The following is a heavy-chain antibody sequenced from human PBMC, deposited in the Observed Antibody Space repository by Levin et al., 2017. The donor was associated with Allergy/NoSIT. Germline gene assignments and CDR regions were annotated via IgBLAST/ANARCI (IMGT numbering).Heavy chain of an antibody. J-gene: IGHJ4*02. CDR2: IYPGDSET. CDR3: ARLYDSRGYYYPIGSGNPNHYFDY. D-gene: IGHD3-22*01. CDR1: GYSFTSYW. V-gene: IGHV5-51*01. Sequence: PGGSLRLSCKGSGYSFTSYWIGWVRQMPGKGLEWMAIIYPGDSETTYSPSFEGQVTISADKSINTAYLQWTTLKASDTAMYYCARLYDSRGYYYPIGSGNPNHYFDYWGQGTLVTVSS.